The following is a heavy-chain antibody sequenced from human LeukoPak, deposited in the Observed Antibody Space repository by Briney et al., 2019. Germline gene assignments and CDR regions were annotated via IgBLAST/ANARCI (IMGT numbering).Heavy chain of an antibody. CDR1: GYTFSNYW. CDR3: ATGALTGYVLDY. V-gene: IGHV3-74*01. J-gene: IGHJ4*02. CDR2: INTDGSTT. D-gene: IGHD3-9*01. Sequence: PGGSLRLSCGGSGYTFSNYWMHWVRQGPGKGLVWVSRINTDGSTTNYADSVKGRFTISRDNAKNTLYLQMNSLRAEDTAVYYCATGALTGYVLDYWGQGTLVTVSS.